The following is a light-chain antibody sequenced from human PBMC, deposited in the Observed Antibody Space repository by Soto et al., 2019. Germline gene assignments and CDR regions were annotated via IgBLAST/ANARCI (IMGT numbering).Light chain of an antibody. CDR2: LEGSGSY. CDR1: SGHSSYI. CDR3: ETWDSNTRV. Sequence: QSVLTQSSSASASLGSSVKLTCTLSSGHSSYIIAWHQQQPGKAPRYLMKLEGSGSYNKGSGVPDRFSGSSSRADRYLTISNLQFEDEANYYCETWDSNTRVFGGGTQLTVL. V-gene: IGLV4-60*02. J-gene: IGLJ2*01.